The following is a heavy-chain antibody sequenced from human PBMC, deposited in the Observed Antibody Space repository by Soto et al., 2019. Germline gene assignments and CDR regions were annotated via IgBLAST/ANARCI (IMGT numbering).Heavy chain of an antibody. D-gene: IGHD4-17*01. CDR1: GFTFSSYG. CDR3: AKDRYGDYGLFQDY. CDR2: ISYDGSNK. Sequence: GSLRLSCAASGFTFSSYGMHWVRQAPGKGLEWVAVISYDGSNKYYADSVKGRFTISRDNSKNTLYLQMNSLRAEDTAVYYCAKDRYGDYGLFQDYWGQGTLVTVSS. V-gene: IGHV3-30*18. J-gene: IGHJ4*02.